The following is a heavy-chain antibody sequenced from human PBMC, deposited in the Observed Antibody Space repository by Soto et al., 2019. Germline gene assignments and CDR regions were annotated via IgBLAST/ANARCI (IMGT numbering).Heavy chain of an antibody. CDR2: IIPILGIA. J-gene: IGHJ3*02. D-gene: IGHD5-12*01. CDR3: ARKGVDTVATSEDAFDI. CDR1: GGTFSSYT. V-gene: IGHV1-69*02. Sequence: QVQLVQSGAEVKKPGSSVKVSCKASGGTFSSYTISWVRQAPGQGLEWMGRIIPILGIANYAQKFQGRVTITADKSTSTAYMELSSLRSEDTAVYYCARKGVDTVATSEDAFDIWGQGTMVTVSS.